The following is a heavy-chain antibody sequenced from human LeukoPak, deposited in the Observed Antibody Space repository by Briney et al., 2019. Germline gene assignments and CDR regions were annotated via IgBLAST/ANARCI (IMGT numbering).Heavy chain of an antibody. CDR2: IYYSGST. Sequence: SETLSLTCTVSGGSISSYYWSWIRQPPGKGLEWIGYIYYSGSTNYNPSLKSRVTISVDTSKNQFSLKLSSVTAADTAVYCCARDGGILTPFDYWGQGTLVTVSS. D-gene: IGHD3-9*01. CDR3: ARDGGILTPFDY. J-gene: IGHJ4*02. CDR1: GGSISSYY. V-gene: IGHV4-59*01.